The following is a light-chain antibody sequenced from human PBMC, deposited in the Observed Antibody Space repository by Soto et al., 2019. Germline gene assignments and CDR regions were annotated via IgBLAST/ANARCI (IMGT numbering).Light chain of an antibody. CDR1: QSISNH. CDR2: AAS. V-gene: IGKV1-39*01. CDR3: QQSYTTWT. Sequence: DIQMTQSSSSLSASVEDRVMITFRASQSISNHLNWYQQKPGKAPKLLIYAASSLQSGVPSRFSGSGSGTDFTLTISSLQPEDFATYYCQQSYTTWTFGQGTKVDIK. J-gene: IGKJ1*01.